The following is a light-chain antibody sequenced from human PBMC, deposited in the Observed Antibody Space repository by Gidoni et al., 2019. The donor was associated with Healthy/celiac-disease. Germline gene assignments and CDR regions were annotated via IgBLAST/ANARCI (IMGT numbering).Light chain of an antibody. J-gene: IGKJ4*01. Sequence: EIVLTQSPATLSLSPGERATLSCRASQSVSSYLAWYQQKPGQAPRLLIYDASNMATGIPARFSGSGSGTAFTLTISSLEPEDFAAYYCQQRSNSPFTFGGXTKVEIK. V-gene: IGKV3-11*01. CDR1: QSVSSY. CDR2: DAS. CDR3: QQRSNSPFT.